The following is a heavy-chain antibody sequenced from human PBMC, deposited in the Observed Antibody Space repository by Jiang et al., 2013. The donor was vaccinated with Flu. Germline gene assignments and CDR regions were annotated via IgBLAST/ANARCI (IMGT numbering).Heavy chain of an antibody. CDR2: IIPIFGTA. Sequence: VQLLESGAEVKKPGSSVKVSCKASGGTFSSYAISWVRQAPGQGLEWMGGIIPIFGTANYAQKFQGRVTITADESTSTAYMELSSLRSEDTAVYYCARGYYDSSGYYPTVDYYYGMDVWGQGTTVTVSS. J-gene: IGHJ6*02. V-gene: IGHV1-69*01. CDR1: GGTFSSYA. D-gene: IGHD3-22*01. CDR3: ARGYYDSSGYYPTVDYYYGMDV.